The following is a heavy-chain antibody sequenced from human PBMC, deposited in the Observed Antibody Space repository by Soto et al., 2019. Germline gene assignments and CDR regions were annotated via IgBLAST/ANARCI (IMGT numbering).Heavy chain of an antibody. V-gene: IGHV1-69*01. CDR1: GGTFSSYA. J-gene: IGHJ2*01. CDR3: ARASGSSCMNWFFDL. Sequence: QVQLLQSGAEVKKPGSSVKVSCKASGGTFSSYAISWGLQAPGQGLEWMRGLIPIFATANYAQKFQGRVTITADESRRTAYMELSSLSFEGTAVYYCARASGSSCMNWFFDLWGRGLLVRVSS. CDR2: LIPIFATA. D-gene: IGHD1-26*01.